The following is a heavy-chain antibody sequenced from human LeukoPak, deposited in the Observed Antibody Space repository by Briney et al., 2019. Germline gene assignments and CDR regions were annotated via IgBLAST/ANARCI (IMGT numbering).Heavy chain of an antibody. CDR2: ISGSGGST. V-gene: IGHV3-23*01. CDR1: GFTFSSYG. D-gene: IGHD3-10*01. J-gene: IGHJ3*02. CDR3: ATITYYYGSGSYSPWVYDAFDI. Sequence: GGTLRLSCAASGFTFSSYGMSWVRQAPGKGLEWVSAISGSGGSTYYADSVKGRFTISRDNSKNTLYLQMDSLRAEDTAVYYCATITYYYGSGSYSPWVYDAFDIWGQGTMVTVSS.